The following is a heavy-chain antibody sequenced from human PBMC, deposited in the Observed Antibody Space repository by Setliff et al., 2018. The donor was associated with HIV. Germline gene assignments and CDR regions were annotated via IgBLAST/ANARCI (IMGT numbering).Heavy chain of an antibody. J-gene: IGHJ5*02. D-gene: IGHD6-13*01. Sequence: SETLSLTCAVSGGSISSSNWWSWVRQPPGKGLEWIGEIYHSGSANYNPSLKSRVIISIDKSKNKFSLKVSSVTAADTAVYYCARILVAAAGTGFDPWGQGILGTVPQ. CDR2: IYHSGSA. V-gene: IGHV4-4*02. CDR1: GGSISSSNW. CDR3: ARILVAAAGTGFDP.